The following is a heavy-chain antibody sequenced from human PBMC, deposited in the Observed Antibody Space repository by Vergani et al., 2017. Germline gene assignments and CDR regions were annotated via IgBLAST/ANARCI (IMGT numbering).Heavy chain of an antibody. J-gene: IGHJ5*02. D-gene: IGHD3-10*01. CDR2: IYHTGRA. CDR3: VRTVALWLGETKGGGWFDP. CDR1: GYSITSGYY. Sequence: QVQLLESGPGLLKPSETLSLTCSVSGYSITSGYYWGWIRQPPGRGLEWIGSIYHTGRAYYNPSLKSRVTVSVDTSKNQVSLKLNSVTAADTAVYYCVRTVALWLGETKGGGWFDPWGQGTLVTVTS. V-gene: IGHV4-38-2*01.